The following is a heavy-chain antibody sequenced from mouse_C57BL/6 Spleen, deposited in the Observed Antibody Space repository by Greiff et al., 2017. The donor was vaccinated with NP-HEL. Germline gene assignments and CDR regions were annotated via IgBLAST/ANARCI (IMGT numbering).Heavy chain of an antibody. J-gene: IGHJ2*01. Sequence: EVKLVESEGGLVQPGSSMKLSCTASGFTFSDYYMAWVRQVPEKGLEWVANINYDGSSTYYLDSLKSRFIISRDNAKNILYLQMSSLKSEDTATYYCARYGYYYGSRGFDYWGQGTTLTVSS. CDR1: GFTFSDYY. CDR3: ARYGYYYGSRGFDY. CDR2: INYDGSST. V-gene: IGHV5-16*01. D-gene: IGHD1-1*01.